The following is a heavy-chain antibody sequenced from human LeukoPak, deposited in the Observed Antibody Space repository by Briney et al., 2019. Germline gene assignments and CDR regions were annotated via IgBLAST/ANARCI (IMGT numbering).Heavy chain of an antibody. CDR2: IIPIFGTA. Sequence: SVKVSCKASGGTFSSYAISWVRQAPGQGLEWMGGIIPIFGTANYAQKFQGRVTITADESTSTAYMELSSLRSEDTAVYYCARVDTAMVKPFDYWGQGTLVTVSS. J-gene: IGHJ4*02. CDR1: GGTFSSYA. CDR3: ARVDTAMVKPFDY. D-gene: IGHD5-18*01. V-gene: IGHV1-69*01.